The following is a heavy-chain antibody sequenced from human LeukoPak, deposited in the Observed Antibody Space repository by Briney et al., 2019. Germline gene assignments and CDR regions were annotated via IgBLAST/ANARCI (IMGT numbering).Heavy chain of an antibody. V-gene: IGHV1-2*02. D-gene: IGHD3-22*01. CDR3: VRDIDSSGYYYSPFFDY. CDR1: GYTFTGYY. J-gene: IGHJ4*02. Sequence: ASVKVSCKASGYTFTGYYMHWVRQAPGQGLEWMGWINPNSGGTNYAQKFQGRVTMTRDTSISTAYMELSRLRSDDTALYYCVRDIDSSGYYYSPFFDYWGQGTLVTVSS. CDR2: INPNSGGT.